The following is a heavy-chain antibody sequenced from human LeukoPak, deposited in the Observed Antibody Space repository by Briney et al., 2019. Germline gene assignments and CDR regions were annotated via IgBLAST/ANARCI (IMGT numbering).Heavy chain of an antibody. CDR1: GGSMSSGDFY. Sequence: SQTLSLTCSVSGGSMSSGDFYWSWIRQPPGKGLEWIGYIYYSGSTNYNPSLKSRVTISVDTSKNQFSLKLSSVTAADTAVYYCARWGSGWYRNWFDPWGQGTLVTVSS. D-gene: IGHD6-19*01. J-gene: IGHJ5*02. CDR2: IYYSGST. V-gene: IGHV4-61*08. CDR3: ARWGSGWYRNWFDP.